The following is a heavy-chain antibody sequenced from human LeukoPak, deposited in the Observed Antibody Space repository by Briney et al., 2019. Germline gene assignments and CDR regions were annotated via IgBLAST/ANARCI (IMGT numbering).Heavy chain of an antibody. V-gene: IGHV3-30*18. J-gene: IGHJ4*02. D-gene: IGHD5-18*01. Sequence: PGGSLRLSCAASGFTFSSHGMNWVRQAPGKGLEWVAVISYDGSNKYYADSVKGRFTISRDNSKNTLYLQMNSLRAEDTAVYYCAKDSGYSYGYWEIYYFDYWGQGTLVTVSS. CDR1: GFTFSSHG. CDR2: ISYDGSNK. CDR3: AKDSGYSYGYWEIYYFDY.